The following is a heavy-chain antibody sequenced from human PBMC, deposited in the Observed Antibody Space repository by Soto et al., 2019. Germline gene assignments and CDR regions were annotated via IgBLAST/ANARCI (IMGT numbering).Heavy chain of an antibody. V-gene: IGHV3-23*01. CDR1: GFTFSNYA. CDR2: ISGSAGGT. Sequence: EVQLSESGGGLVQPGGSLRLSCAESGFTFSNYAMSWVRQAPGKGLEWVSSISGSAGGTYYADSVNGRFTISRDNSKNTLYLQMTSLRADDTAVYFCAKDPDYGGLNWFDPWGQGVLVTVSS. CDR3: AKDPDYGGLNWFDP. D-gene: IGHD4-17*01. J-gene: IGHJ5*02.